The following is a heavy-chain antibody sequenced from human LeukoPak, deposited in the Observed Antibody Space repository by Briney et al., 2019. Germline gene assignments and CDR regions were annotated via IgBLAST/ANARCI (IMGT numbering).Heavy chain of an antibody. Sequence: GESLKISCKGSGYSFTSYWIGWVRQMPGKDLEWMGIIYPGDSDTRYSPSFQGQVTISADKSISTAYLQWSSLKASDTAMYYCARLGRYRSSTSCYVRSYFDYWGQGTLVTVSS. V-gene: IGHV5-51*01. CDR3: ARLGRYRSSTSCYVRSYFDY. CDR1: GYSFTSYW. CDR2: IYPGDSDT. D-gene: IGHD2-2*01. J-gene: IGHJ4*02.